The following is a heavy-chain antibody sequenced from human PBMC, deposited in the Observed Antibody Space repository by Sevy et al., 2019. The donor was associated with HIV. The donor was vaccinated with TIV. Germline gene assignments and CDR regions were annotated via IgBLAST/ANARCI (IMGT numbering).Heavy chain of an antibody. Sequence: GGSLRLSCAASGFTFSSYAMHWVRQAPGKGLEWVAVISYDGRNKYYADSVKGRFTISRDNSKNTLYLQMNSLRAEDTDVYYCARDWVRAGYHINWFDPWGQGTLVTVSS. D-gene: IGHD3-9*01. CDR1: GFTFSSYA. J-gene: IGHJ5*02. V-gene: IGHV3-30*04. CDR2: ISYDGRNK. CDR3: ARDWVRAGYHINWFDP.